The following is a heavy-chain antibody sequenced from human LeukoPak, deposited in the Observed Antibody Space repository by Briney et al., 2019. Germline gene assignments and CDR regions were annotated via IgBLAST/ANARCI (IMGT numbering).Heavy chain of an antibody. Sequence: TASETLSLTCAVYGGSFSGYYWSWIRQPPGKGLEWIGEINHSGSTNYNPSLKSRVTISVDTSKNQFSLKLSSVTAADTAVYYCARDVTHAFDIWGQGTMVTVSS. CDR2: INHSGST. V-gene: IGHV4-34*01. CDR3: ARDVTHAFDI. CDR1: GGSFSGYY. D-gene: IGHD1-14*01. J-gene: IGHJ3*02.